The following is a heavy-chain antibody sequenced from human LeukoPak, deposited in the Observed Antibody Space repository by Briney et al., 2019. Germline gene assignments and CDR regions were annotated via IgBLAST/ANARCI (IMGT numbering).Heavy chain of an antibody. CDR2: IKQDGSEK. CDR3: ARVPSTYYDILTSYYPKHYFDY. CDR1: GFTFSSYW. V-gene: IGHV3-7*01. D-gene: IGHD3-9*01. J-gene: IGHJ4*02. Sequence: GGSLRLSCAASGFTFSSYWMSWVRQAPGKGLEWVANIKQDGSEKYYVDSVKGRFTISRDNAKNSLYLQMNSLRAEDTAVYYCARVPSTYYDILTSYYPKHYFDYWGQGTLVTVSS.